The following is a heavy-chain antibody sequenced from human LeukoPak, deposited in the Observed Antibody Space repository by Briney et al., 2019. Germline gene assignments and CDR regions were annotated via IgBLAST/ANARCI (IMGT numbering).Heavy chain of an antibody. J-gene: IGHJ4*02. CDR1: GYSISSGYY. V-gene: IGHV4-38-2*02. D-gene: IGHD1-26*01. CDR2: IYHSGST. Sequence: SETLSLTCTVSGYSISSGYYWGWIRQPPGKGLEWIGSIYHSGSTYYNPSLKSRVTISVDTSKNQFSLKLSSVTAADTAVYYCARDVGATPGYFDYWGRGTLVTVSS. CDR3: ARDVGATPGYFDY.